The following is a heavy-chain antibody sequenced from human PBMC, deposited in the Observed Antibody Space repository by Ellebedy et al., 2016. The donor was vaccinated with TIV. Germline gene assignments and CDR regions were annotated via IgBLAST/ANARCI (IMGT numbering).Heavy chain of an antibody. V-gene: IGHV3-74*01. Sequence: PGGSLRLSCAASGFSFSLYWMHWVRQAPGKGLVWVSRINYDGSDVIYADAVRGRFTVSRDNTKNTLYLQVNSLRAEDTAVYYCVRDRQHDKFDYNPIFDYWGQGTLVTASS. CDR1: GFSFSLYW. D-gene: IGHD3-10*01. J-gene: IGHJ4*02. CDR3: VRDRQHDKFDYNPIFDY. CDR2: INYDGSDV.